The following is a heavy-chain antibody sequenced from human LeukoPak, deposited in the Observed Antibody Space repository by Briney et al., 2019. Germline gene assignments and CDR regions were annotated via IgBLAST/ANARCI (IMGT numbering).Heavy chain of an antibody. Sequence: GESLKIFCQGFGYTFSSHWIGWVRQTPEKGLEWMGVYSPDASDTTYSPSFQGRVTISVDKSINTAFLQWDSLRPTDTAVYFCARLGFDRSGLSGLHFDFWGQGSLIIVSS. D-gene: IGHD3-22*01. J-gene: IGHJ4*02. CDR2: YSPDASDT. V-gene: IGHV5-51*01. CDR1: GYTFSSHW. CDR3: ARLGFDRSGLSGLHFDF.